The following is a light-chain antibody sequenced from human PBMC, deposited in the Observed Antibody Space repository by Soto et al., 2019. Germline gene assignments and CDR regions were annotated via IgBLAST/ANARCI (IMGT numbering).Light chain of an antibody. V-gene: IGKV1-9*01. CDR3: QQLNSYPRT. CDR1: QGISAS. Sequence: IQLTQYPYSLSASVGDRGTITCRASQGISASLAWYQQKPGKAPSLLIYAASTLQSGVPSRFSGGGSGTDFTLTIPSLQPEDFATYYCQQLNSYPRTFGPWTRMDIK. CDR2: AAS. J-gene: IGKJ3*01.